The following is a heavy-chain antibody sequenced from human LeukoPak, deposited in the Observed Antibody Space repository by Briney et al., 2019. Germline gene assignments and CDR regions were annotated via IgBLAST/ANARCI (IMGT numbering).Heavy chain of an antibody. CDR2: IIPIFGTA. Sequence: PAASVKVSCKASGGTFSSYAISRVRQAPGQGLEWMGGIIPIFGTANYAQKFQGRVTITADESTSTAYMELSSLRSEDTAVYYCARGVGATVNLFDYWGQGTLVTVSS. CDR1: GGTFSSYA. D-gene: IGHD4-17*01. V-gene: IGHV1-69*13. CDR3: ARGVGATVNLFDY. J-gene: IGHJ4*02.